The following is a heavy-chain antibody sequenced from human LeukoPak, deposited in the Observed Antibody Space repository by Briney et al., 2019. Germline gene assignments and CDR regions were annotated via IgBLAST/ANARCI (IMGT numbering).Heavy chain of an antibody. CDR1: GFTFSSYN. D-gene: IGHD3-16*02. CDR2: ISSSSSYI. Sequence: PGGSLRLSCAASGFTFSSYNMNWVRQAPGKGLEWVSSISSSSSYIYYADSVKGRFTISRDNAKKSLYLQMNSLRVEDTAVYYCARDALTFGGVIVIHYFDYWGQGTLVTVSS. CDR3: ARDALTFGGVIVIHYFDY. V-gene: IGHV3-21*01. J-gene: IGHJ4*02.